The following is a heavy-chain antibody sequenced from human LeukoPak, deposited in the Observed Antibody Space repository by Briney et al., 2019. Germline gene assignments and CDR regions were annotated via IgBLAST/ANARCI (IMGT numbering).Heavy chain of an antibody. J-gene: IGHJ4*02. Sequence: GGSLRLSCAVSGFTLSNSWMHWVRQAPGKGLVWVARTNGDGNDISYADSVKGRFTISRDSAKKSLCLQMNSLRTEDTAVYYCARGYYYDSSGYYLDYWGQGTLVTVSS. V-gene: IGHV3-74*01. D-gene: IGHD3-22*01. CDR1: GFTLSNSW. CDR2: TNGDGNDI. CDR3: ARGYYYDSSGYYLDY.